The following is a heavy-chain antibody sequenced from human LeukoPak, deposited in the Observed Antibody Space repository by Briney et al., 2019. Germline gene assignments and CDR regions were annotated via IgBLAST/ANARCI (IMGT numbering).Heavy chain of an antibody. CDR1: GDSISNSNR. CDR2: IYHSVGT. CDR3: ARRPPMVRGVIMSIDY. V-gene: IGHV4-4*02. Sequence: PSGTLSLTCAVSGDSISNSNRWSWVRQPPGKGLEWIGEIYHSVGTNYNPSLKSRVTISVDKSKNQFSLKLSSVTAADTAVYYCARRPPMVRGVIMSIDYWGQGTLVTVSS. D-gene: IGHD3-10*01. J-gene: IGHJ4*02.